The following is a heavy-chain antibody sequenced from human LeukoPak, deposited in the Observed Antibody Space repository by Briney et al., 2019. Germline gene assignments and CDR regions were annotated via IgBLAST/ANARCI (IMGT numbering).Heavy chain of an antibody. CDR3: ARHFPKEGRTGAFDI. Sequence: GGSLRLSCAASGFTFSSYWMSWVRQAPGKGLEWVANIKQDGSEKYYVDSVKGRFTISRDNAKNSLYLQMNSLRAEDTAVYYCARHFPKEGRTGAFDIWGQGTMVTVSS. J-gene: IGHJ3*02. V-gene: IGHV3-7*03. CDR2: IKQDGSEK. CDR1: GFTFSSYW. D-gene: IGHD1-26*01.